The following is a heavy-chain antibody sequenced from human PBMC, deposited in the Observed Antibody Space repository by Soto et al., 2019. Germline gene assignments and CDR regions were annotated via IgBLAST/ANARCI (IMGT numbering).Heavy chain of an antibody. D-gene: IGHD6-19*01. Sequence: GGSLRLSCAASGYTFSDYYMSWIRQAPGKGLEWISYIDTSGTKIYYADSVKGRFTISRDNAKNFLYLKMNSLRAEDTAFFYFARDLRAVAGTAAVYYFDYWGQGTLVTVSS. CDR3: ARDLRAVAGTAAVYYFDY. CDR2: IDTSGTKI. J-gene: IGHJ4*02. CDR1: GYTFSDYY. V-gene: IGHV3-11*04.